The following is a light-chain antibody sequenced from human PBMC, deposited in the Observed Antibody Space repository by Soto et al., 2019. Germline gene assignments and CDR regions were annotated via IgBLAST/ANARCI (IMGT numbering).Light chain of an antibody. CDR2: EVS. CDR1: SSNIGGNS. Sequence: QAVVTQPPSVSAAPGQKVTISCSGSSSNIGGNSVSWYQQLPGTAPKLLIYEVSNRPSGVSNRFSGSKSGNTASLTISGLQAEDEADYYCSSYTSSTTLETVVFGGGTKVTVL. CDR3: SSYTSSTTLETVV. V-gene: IGLV2-14*01. J-gene: IGLJ2*01.